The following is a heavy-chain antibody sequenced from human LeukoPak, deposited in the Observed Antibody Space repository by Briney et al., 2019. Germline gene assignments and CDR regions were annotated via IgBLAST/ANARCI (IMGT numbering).Heavy chain of an antibody. CDR3: AKDRWGIYSSSSDY. D-gene: IGHD6-6*01. V-gene: IGHV3-21*04. CDR1: GFTFSSYS. Sequence: GGSLRLSCAASGFTFSSYSMNWVRQAPGKGLEWVSSISSSSSYIYYADSVKGRFTISRDNAKNSLYLQMNSLRAEDTAVYYCAKDRWGIYSSSSDYWGQGTLVTVSS. J-gene: IGHJ4*02. CDR2: ISSSSSYI.